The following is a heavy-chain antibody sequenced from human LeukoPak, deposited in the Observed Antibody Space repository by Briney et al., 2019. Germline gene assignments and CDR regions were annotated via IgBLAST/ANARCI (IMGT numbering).Heavy chain of an antibody. CDR2: IIPIFGIA. CDR1: GGTFSSYT. CDR3: ARDVVDSGYSLFDY. V-gene: IGHV1-69*04. J-gene: IGHJ4*02. Sequence: SVKVSFKDSGGTFSSYTISWVRQAPGQGLEWMGKIIPIFGIANYAQKFQGRVTITADKSTSTAYLELSSLRSEDTAVYYCARDVVDSGYSLFDYWGQGTLVTVSS. D-gene: IGHD5-12*01.